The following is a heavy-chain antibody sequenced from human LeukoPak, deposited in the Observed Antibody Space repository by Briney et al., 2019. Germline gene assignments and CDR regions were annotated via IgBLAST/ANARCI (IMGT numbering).Heavy chain of an antibody. D-gene: IGHD3-10*01. CDR3: ARVPDRGYYYYYMDV. Sequence: SQTLSLTCTVSGGSFSSGDYYWSWIRQPPGKGLEWIGYIYYSGSTYYNPSLKSRVTISVDTSKNQFSLKLSSVTAADTAVYYCARVPDRGYYYYYMDVWGKGTTVTVSS. V-gene: IGHV4-30-4*08. J-gene: IGHJ6*03. CDR2: IYYSGST. CDR1: GGSFSSGDYY.